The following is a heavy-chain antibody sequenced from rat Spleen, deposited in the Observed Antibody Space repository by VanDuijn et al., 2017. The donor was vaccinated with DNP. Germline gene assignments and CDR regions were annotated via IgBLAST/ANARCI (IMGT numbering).Heavy chain of an antibody. CDR3: ARSRIAYYSNYNYAMDA. V-gene: IGHV2S12*01. CDR2: MSSGGTT. J-gene: IGHJ4*01. Sequence: QVQLKESGPGLVQPSQTLSLTCTVSGFSLTNYGVSWVRQPPGKGLEWIAAMSSGGTTYYTSALKSLLSISTDTSRSQVFLKLNSLQTEDTAIYFCARSRIAYYSNYNYAMDAWGQGTSVTVSS. D-gene: IGHD1-2*01. CDR1: GFSLTNYG.